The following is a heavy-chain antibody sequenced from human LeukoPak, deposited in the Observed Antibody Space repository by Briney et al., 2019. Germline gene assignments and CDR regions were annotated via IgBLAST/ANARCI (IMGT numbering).Heavy chain of an antibody. CDR1: GYTFTSYY. Sequence: ASVKVSCEASGYTFTSYYMHWVRQAPGQGLEWMGIINPSGGSTSYAQKFQGRVTMTRDTSTSTVYMELCSLRSEDTAVYYCARATAYDFWSGYRQPLDYWGQGTLVTVSS. CDR3: ARATAYDFWSGYRQPLDY. CDR2: INPSGGST. D-gene: IGHD3-3*01. J-gene: IGHJ4*02. V-gene: IGHV1-46*01.